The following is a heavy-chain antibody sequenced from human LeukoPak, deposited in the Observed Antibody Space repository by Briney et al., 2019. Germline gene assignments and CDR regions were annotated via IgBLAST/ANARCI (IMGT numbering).Heavy chain of an antibody. Sequence: SETLSLTCTVSGGSISSYYWSWIRQPPGKGLEWIGYIYYSGSTNYNPSLKSRVTISVDTSKNQFSLKLSSVTAADTAVYYCARQDSGSYSFDYWGQGTLVTVSS. J-gene: IGHJ4*02. CDR2: IYYSGST. CDR1: GGSISSYY. V-gene: IGHV4-59*08. D-gene: IGHD1-26*01. CDR3: ARQDSGSYSFDY.